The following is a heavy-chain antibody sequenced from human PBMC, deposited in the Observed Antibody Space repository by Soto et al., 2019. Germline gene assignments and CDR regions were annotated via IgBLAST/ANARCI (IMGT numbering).Heavy chain of an antibody. CDR3: ARGGGKYYGSGNYAFDY. V-gene: IGHV1-69*13. J-gene: IGHJ4*02. Sequence: GASVKVSCKLFGVTFSNYRISWVRQAPGQGLEWMGGILPISGAANYAQKFQGRVTITADESTSTAYMELSSLGSEDTAVYYCARGGGKYYGSGNYAFDYWGQGTLVTV. CDR1: GVTFSNYR. D-gene: IGHD3-10*01. CDR2: ILPISGAA.